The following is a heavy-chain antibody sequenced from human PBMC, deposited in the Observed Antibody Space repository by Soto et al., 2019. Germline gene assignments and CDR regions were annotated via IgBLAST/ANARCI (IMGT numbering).Heavy chain of an antibody. V-gene: IGHV3-23*01. CDR3: AKDGTTGGQHYYGMDV. J-gene: IGHJ6*02. CDR2: ISGSGGST. CDR1: GFTFSSYA. Sequence: EVQLLESGGGLVQPGGSLRLSCAASGFTFSSYAMSWVRQAPGKGLEWVSAISGSGGSTYYADSVKGRFTISRDNSKNTLYLQMNNLRAEDTALYFCAKDGTTGGQHYYGMDVWGQGTTVTVSS. D-gene: IGHD2-15*01.